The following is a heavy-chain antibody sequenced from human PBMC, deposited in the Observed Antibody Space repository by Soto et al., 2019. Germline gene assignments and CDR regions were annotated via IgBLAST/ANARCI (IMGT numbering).Heavy chain of an antibody. Sequence: QVHLQESGPGLVKPLETLSLTCTGSVGSISTVYWSWIRQAPGKGLEWIGFIFHSGNAKYNPSLNSRVTISVDTSKNQFSLSLDSVTAADTAVYFWARAHATTLPFAYRGQGTLVTVSS. J-gene: IGHJ4*01. CDR2: IFHSGNA. CDR1: VGSISTVY. CDR3: ARAHATTLPFAY. V-gene: IGHV4-59*01. D-gene: IGHD4-4*01.